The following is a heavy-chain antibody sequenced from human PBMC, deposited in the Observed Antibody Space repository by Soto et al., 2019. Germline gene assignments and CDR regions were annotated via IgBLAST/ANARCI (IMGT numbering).Heavy chain of an antibody. J-gene: IGHJ6*02. D-gene: IGHD3-16*01. V-gene: IGHV3-43*01. CDR1: GFRFDEYN. CDR2: ITWNGANT. CDR3: ARETLSYGSALDV. Sequence: GGSLRLSCAASGFRFDEYNMHWVRQAPGKCLEWLSLITWNGANTYYADSVKGRFTISRDGTTKSVSLQMTSLKREDTGLYYCARETLSYGSALDVWGQGXTVTVSS.